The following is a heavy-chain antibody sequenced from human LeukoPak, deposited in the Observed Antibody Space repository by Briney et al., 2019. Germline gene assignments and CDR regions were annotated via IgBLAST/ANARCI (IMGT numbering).Heavy chain of an antibody. D-gene: IGHD6-13*01. V-gene: IGHV1-18*01. CDR3: ARDVGITVADSFDP. CDR2: ISAYNGNT. J-gene: IGHJ5*02. Sequence: GASVKVSCKASGYTFTSYGISWVRQAPGQGLEWMGWISAYNGNTNYAQKLQGRVTMTTDTFTSTAYMELVRLRSDDTAVYYCARDVGITVADSFDPWGQGTLVTVSS. CDR1: GYTFTSYG.